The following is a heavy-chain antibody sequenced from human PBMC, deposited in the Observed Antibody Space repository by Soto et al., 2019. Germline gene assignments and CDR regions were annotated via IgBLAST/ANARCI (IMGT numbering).Heavy chain of an antibody. V-gene: IGHV1-69*13. CDR1: GCTFSSYA. D-gene: IGHD6-19*01. Sequence: SVKVSCKASGCTFSSYAISWVRQAPGQGLEWMGGIIPIFGTANYAQKFQGRVTITADESTSTAYMELSSLRSEDTAVYYCARDGIAVAGTSYYYYGMDVWGQGTTVTVSS. CDR3: ARDGIAVAGTSYYYYGMDV. J-gene: IGHJ6*02. CDR2: IIPIFGTA.